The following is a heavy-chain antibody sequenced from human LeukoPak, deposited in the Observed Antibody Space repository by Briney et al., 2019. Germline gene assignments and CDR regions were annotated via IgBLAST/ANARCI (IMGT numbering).Heavy chain of an antibody. D-gene: IGHD3-10*01. V-gene: IGHV3-23*01. CDR1: GFTFSNYA. Sequence: GGSLRLSCAASGFTFSNYAMSWVRQAPGKGLEWVSGISGSGAGTYYADSVKGRFTISRDISKNTLYLQMKSLRAEDTAVYYCAKSETYGSGNSPYYHYYYMDLWGKGTTVTVSS. CDR2: ISGSGAGT. J-gene: IGHJ6*03. CDR3: AKSETYGSGNSPYYHYYYMDL.